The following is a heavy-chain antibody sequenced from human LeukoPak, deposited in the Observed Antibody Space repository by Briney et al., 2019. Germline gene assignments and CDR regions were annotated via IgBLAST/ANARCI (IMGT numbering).Heavy chain of an antibody. CDR3: ARDDTVTSHFDY. V-gene: IGHV3-48*01. CDR2: ISSSSSNI. D-gene: IGHD4-11*01. J-gene: IGHJ4*02. CDR1: GFTFSTYT. Sequence: HTGGSLRLSCAASGFTFSTYTMNWVRQAPGKGLEWVSYISSSSSNIFYADSVKGRFTSSRDNAKNSLYLQMNSLRAEDTAVYYCARDDTVTSHFDYWGQGTLVTVSS.